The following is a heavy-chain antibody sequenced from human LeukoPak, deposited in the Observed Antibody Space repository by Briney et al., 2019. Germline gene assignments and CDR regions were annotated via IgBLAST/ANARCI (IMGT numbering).Heavy chain of an antibody. CDR2: IYYSGST. J-gene: IGHJ4*02. CDR3: ARLALGYCSGGSCYSFDY. Sequence: SETLSLTCTVSGGSISSSSYYWGWIRQPPGKGLEWIGSIYYSGSTYYNPSLKSRVTISVDTSKNQFSLKLSSGTAADTAVYYCARLALGYCSGGSCYSFDYWGQGILVTVSS. CDR1: GGSISSSSYY. D-gene: IGHD2-15*01. V-gene: IGHV4-39*01.